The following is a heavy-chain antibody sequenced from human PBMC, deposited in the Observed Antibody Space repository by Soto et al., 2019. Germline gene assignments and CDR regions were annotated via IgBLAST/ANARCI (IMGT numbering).Heavy chain of an antibody. V-gene: IGHV4-39*01. CDR2: IYYSRST. D-gene: IGHD3-22*01. J-gene: IGHJ4*02. CDR3: ARYYDSSVG. CDR1: GGSNSSSSYY. Sequence: QLQLQESGPGLWKPSETLSLTCTVSGGSNSSSSYYWGWVRQPPGKGLEWIGSIYYSRSTYYNPSLKSRVTISVDTSKNQFSLKLSSVTAADTAVYYCARYYDSSVGWGQGTLVTVSS.